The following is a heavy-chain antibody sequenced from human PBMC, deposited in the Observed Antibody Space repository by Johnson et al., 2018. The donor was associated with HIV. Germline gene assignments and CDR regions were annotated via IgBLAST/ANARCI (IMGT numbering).Heavy chain of an antibody. J-gene: IGHJ3*02. V-gene: IGHV3-13*01. Sequence: VQLVESGGGLVQPGGSLRLSCAASGFTFSSYDMHWVRQATGKGLEWVSAIGTAGDTYYPGSVKGRFTISRENAKNSLYLQMNSLRAEDTAVYYCAQIWYSSSSDAFDIWGQGTMVTVSS. CDR3: AQIWYSSSSDAFDI. D-gene: IGHD6-13*01. CDR2: IGTAGDT. CDR1: GFTFSSYD.